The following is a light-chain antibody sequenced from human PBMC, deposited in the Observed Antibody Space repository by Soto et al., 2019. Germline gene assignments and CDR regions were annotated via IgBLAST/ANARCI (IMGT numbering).Light chain of an antibody. CDR2: EIS. J-gene: IGKJ3*01. V-gene: IGKV2-24*01. CDR1: QSLVHSDGHTY. Sequence: DIVMTPTPLSSPVTLGQPASFSCRSSQSLVHSDGHTYLSWLHQRPGQPPRLLIYEISNRFSGVPDRFSGSGAGTDFTLKISRVEAEDVGVYYCMQATQFPLTFGPGTKVDI. CDR3: MQATQFPLT.